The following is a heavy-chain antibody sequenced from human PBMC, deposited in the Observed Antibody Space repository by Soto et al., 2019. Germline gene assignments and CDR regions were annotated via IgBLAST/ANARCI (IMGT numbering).Heavy chain of an antibody. V-gene: IGHV4-34*01. J-gene: IGHJ4*02. Sequence: QVQLQQWGAGLLKPSETLSLTCAVYGGSFSGYYWSWIRQPPGKGLEWIGEINHSGSTNYNPSLKSRVTISEDTSNNQSSRKLSSVTAADTAVYYCARSPQQLADYWGQGTLVTVSS. CDR1: GGSFSGYY. CDR2: INHSGST. D-gene: IGHD6-13*01. CDR3: ARSPQQLADY.